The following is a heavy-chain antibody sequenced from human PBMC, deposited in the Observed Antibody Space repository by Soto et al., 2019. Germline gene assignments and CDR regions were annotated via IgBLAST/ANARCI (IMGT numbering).Heavy chain of an antibody. V-gene: IGHV4-30-4*01. Sequence: SETLSLTCTVSGGSISSGDYYWSWIRQPPGKGLEWIGYIYYSGSTYYNPSPKSRVTISVDTSKNQFSLRLSSVTAADTAVYYCARVSGYGDSDFDYWGQGTLVTSPQ. J-gene: IGHJ4*02. CDR3: ARVSGYGDSDFDY. D-gene: IGHD4-17*01. CDR2: IYYSGST. CDR1: GGSISSGDYY.